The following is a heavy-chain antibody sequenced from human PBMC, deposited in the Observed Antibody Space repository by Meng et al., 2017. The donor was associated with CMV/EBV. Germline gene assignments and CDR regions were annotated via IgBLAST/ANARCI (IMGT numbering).Heavy chain of an antibody. Sequence: GESVKISCAGSGITFSIYSMNWLRQAPGRGPEWVSSISSSSTYIYYADSVKGRFTISRDNARNSLYLQMSSLKAEDTAVYYCARGAHDYGDPVYAFDMWGQGTMVTVSS. J-gene: IGHJ3*02. CDR1: GITFSIYS. CDR3: ARGAHDYGDPVYAFDM. D-gene: IGHD4-17*01. V-gene: IGHV3-21*01. CDR2: ISSSSTYI.